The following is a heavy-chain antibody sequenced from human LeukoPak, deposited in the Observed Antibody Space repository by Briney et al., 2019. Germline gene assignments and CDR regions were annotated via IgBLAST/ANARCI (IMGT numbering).Heavy chain of an antibody. D-gene: IGHD3-9*01. CDR3: ARDRLRYFDWLLSEVDAFDI. J-gene: IGHJ3*02. Sequence: GGSLRLSCAAWGFTLSSYWMRWVRQAPGKGLEGVANIKQDGSEKYYVDSVKGRFTISRDNAKNSLYLQMNSLRAEDTAVYYCARDRLRYFDWLLSEVDAFDIWGQGTMVTVSS. CDR1: GFTLSSYW. CDR2: IKQDGSEK. V-gene: IGHV3-7*03.